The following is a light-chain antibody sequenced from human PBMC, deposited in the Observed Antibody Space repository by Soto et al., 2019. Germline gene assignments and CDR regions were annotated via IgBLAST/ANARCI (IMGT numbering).Light chain of an antibody. V-gene: IGLV2-14*01. CDR1: SNDVGGYNY. Sequence: QSALTQPASVSGSLGQSITISCTGTSNDVGGYNYVSWFQQHPGKAPKLLIFEVSNRPSGVSHRFSGSKSGNTASLTISGLQAEDEADYYCSSFTSTSTFVFGTGTKLTVL. CDR3: SSFTSTSTFV. J-gene: IGLJ1*01. CDR2: EVS.